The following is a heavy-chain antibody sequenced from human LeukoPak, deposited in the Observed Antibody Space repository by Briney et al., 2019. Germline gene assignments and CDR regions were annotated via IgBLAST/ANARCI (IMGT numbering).Heavy chain of an antibody. CDR3: AKSGYSYGYYFDY. CDR1: GSTFDNYA. J-gene: IGHJ4*02. CDR2: IGISAGST. V-gene: IGHV3-23*01. Sequence: GGSLRLSCEASGSTFDNYAMSWVRQAPGKGLEWVSTIGISAGSTYYADAVKGRFTISRDNSKKTVILQMNRLRVEDTAVYYCAKSGYSYGYYFDYWGQGTLVTVSS. D-gene: IGHD5-18*01.